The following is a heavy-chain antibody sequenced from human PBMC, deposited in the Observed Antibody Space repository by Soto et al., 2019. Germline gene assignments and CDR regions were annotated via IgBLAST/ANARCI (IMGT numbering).Heavy chain of an antibody. V-gene: IGHV1-69*13. J-gene: IGHJ6*02. CDR3: DRARMANISYYYGLDV. D-gene: IGHD5-12*01. CDR2: IIPIFATA. CDR1: GGTFSSYA. Sequence: SVKVSCKASGGTFSSYAISWVRQAPGQGLEWMGGIIPIFATANYAQKFQGRVTITADESTSTAYMELSSLRSEDTAVSYCDRARMANISYYYGLDVWGQGTTVTVSS.